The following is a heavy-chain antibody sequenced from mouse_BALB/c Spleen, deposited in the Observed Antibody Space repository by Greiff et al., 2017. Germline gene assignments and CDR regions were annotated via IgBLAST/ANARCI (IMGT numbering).Heavy chain of an antibody. CDR3: ARVRYDGYGWYFDV. CDR2: ISYDGSN. Sequence: ESGPGLVKPSQSLSLTCSVTGYSITSGYYWNWIRQFPGNKLEWMGYISYDGSNNYNPSLKNRISITRDTSKNQFFLKLNSVTTEDTATYYCARVRYDGYGWYFDVWGAGTTVTVSS. D-gene: IGHD2-14*01. V-gene: IGHV3-6*02. J-gene: IGHJ1*01. CDR1: GYSITSGYY.